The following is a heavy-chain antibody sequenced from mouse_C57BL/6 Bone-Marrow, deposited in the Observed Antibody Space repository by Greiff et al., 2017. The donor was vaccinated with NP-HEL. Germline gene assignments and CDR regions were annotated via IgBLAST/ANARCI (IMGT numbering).Heavy chain of an antibody. CDR3: AKNASYEYDGGAWFAY. V-gene: IGHV2-5*01. CDR2: IWRGGST. CDR1: GFSFTSYG. D-gene: IGHD2-4*01. Sequence: QVQLQQSGPGLVQPSQSLSITCTVSGFSFTSYGVRWVRQSPGKGLEWLGVIWRGGSTDYNAAFMSRLCITKDNSKSKVFFKMNRLQSEGTAIYYIAKNASYEYDGGAWFAYWGQGTLVTVSA. J-gene: IGHJ3*01.